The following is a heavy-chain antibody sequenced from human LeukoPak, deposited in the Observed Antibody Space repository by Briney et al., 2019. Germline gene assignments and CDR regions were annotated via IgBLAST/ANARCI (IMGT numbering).Heavy chain of an antibody. CDR2: ISYDGSKK. D-gene: IGHD3-3*01. J-gene: IGHJ4*02. V-gene: IGHV3-30*07. Sequence: QTGGSLRLSCAASGFSFNRHAMHWVRQAPGKGLEWVAVISYDGSKKYYADSVKGRFTISRDNSKNTLYLQMNSLRAEDTAVYYCAKDMVGWSGYYKMRWEYYFDYWGQGTLVTVSS. CDR1: GFSFNRHA. CDR3: AKDMVGWSGYYKMRWEYYFDY.